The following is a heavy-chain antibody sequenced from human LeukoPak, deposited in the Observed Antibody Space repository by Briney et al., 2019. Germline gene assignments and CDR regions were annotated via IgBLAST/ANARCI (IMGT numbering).Heavy chain of an antibody. Sequence: GESLKISCKGSGYSSTSYWIGWVRQMPGKGLEWMGIIYPGDSDTRYSPSFQGQVTISADKSISTAYLQWSSLKASDTAMYYCARHGPSGYYYYGMDVWGQGTTVTVSS. CDR2: IYPGDSDT. V-gene: IGHV5-51*01. J-gene: IGHJ6*02. CDR3: ARHGPSGYYYYGMDV. D-gene: IGHD7-27*01. CDR1: GYSSTSYW.